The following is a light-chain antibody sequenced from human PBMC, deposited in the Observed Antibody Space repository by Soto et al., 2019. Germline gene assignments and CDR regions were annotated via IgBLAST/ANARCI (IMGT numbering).Light chain of an antibody. J-gene: IGKJ1*01. CDR1: QSVTNS. Sequence: EIVLTQSPATLSLSPGERATLSCRASQSVTNSLAWYQQKPGQAPRLLIYHASNRATGIPARFSGSGSGTDFTLTISSLEPADFAVYYCQQRRTFGQGTKVDNK. CDR3: QQRRT. V-gene: IGKV3-11*01. CDR2: HAS.